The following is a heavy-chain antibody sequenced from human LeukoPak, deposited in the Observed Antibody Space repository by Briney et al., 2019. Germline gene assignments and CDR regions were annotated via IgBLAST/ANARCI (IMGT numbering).Heavy chain of an antibody. Sequence: GESLKISCKGSGYSFTSYWIGWVRQMPGKGLEWMGIIYPGDSDIRYSPSFQGQVTISADKSIGTAYLQWSSLRASDTAMYYCARQRGIAVAGNWFDPWGQGTLVTVSS. CDR3: ARQRGIAVAGNWFDP. CDR1: GYSFTSYW. D-gene: IGHD6-19*01. V-gene: IGHV5-51*01. J-gene: IGHJ5*02. CDR2: IYPGDSDI.